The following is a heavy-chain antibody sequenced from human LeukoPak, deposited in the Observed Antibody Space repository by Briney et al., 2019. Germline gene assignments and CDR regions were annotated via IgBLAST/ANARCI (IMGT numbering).Heavy chain of an antibody. D-gene: IGHD1-14*01. Sequence: GGSLRLSCAASGFTFSSYTMHWVRQAPGKGLEWVALISYDGSNRYYSNSVKGRSTISRDNSKSTLYLQMNSLRVENTAVYYCARVGRVSQPLGYFFDYWGQGTLVTVSS. V-gene: IGHV3-30*01. CDR2: ISYDGSNR. CDR1: GFTFSSYT. J-gene: IGHJ4*02. CDR3: ARVGRVSQPLGYFFDY.